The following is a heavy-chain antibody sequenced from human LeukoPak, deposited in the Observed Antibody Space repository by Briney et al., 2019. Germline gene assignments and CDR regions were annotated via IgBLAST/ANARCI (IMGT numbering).Heavy chain of an antibody. CDR1: GFTFNNYA. CDR3: AKDGIGGIYYDSSGYFDN. J-gene: IGHJ4*02. Sequence: GGSLRLSCAASGFTFNNYAMSWVRQAPGKGLEWVSAISGSGGSTYYADPLKGRFTISRDNSKNTLYLQMNSLRADDTALYYCAKDGIGGIYYDSSGYFDNWGQGTLVTVSS. D-gene: IGHD3-22*01. CDR2: ISGSGGST. V-gene: IGHV3-23*01.